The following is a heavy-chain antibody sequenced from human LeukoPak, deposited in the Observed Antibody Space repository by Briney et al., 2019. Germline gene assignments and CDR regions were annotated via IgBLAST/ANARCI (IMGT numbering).Heavy chain of an antibody. CDR1: GGSISSYY. Sequence: SETLSLTCTVSGGSISSYYWSWIRHPPGKGLEWIGYIYYSGSTNYNPSLKSRVTISVDTSKNQFSLKLSSVTAADTAVYYCARIGAAAGTGGFDYWGQGTLVTVSS. V-gene: IGHV4-59*08. D-gene: IGHD6-13*01. CDR2: IYYSGST. CDR3: ARIGAAAGTGGFDY. J-gene: IGHJ4*02.